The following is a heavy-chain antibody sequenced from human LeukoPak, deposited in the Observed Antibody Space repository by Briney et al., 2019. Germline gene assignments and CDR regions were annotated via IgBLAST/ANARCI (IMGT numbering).Heavy chain of an antibody. CDR2: ILYDGSNK. CDR1: GFTFSSYG. Sequence: GGSLRLSCAASGFTFSSYGMHWVRQAPGKGLEWVAFILYDGSNKYYADSVKGRFTISRDNSKNTLYLQMNSLRAEDTAVYYCAKVTYCSSTSCLEYFQHWGQGTLVTVSS. V-gene: IGHV3-30*02. CDR3: AKVTYCSSTSCLEYFQH. D-gene: IGHD2-2*01. J-gene: IGHJ1*01.